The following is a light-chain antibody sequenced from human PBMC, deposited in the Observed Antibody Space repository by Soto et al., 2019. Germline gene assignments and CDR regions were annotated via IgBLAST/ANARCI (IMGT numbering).Light chain of an antibody. Sequence: EIVMTQSPATLSVSPGERATLSCRASPSLSSNLAWYPQQPRQAPSILIHGASNRATGIQDRFSGNGYGTDFPITIRRLAHEDFAVDYCQQYGSSRTFGPGTKVDIK. J-gene: IGKJ1*01. CDR3: QQYGSSRT. V-gene: IGKV3-20*01. CDR2: GAS. CDR1: PSLSSN.